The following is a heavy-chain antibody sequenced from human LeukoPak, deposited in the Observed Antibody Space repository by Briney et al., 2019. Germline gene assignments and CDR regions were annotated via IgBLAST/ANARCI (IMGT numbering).Heavy chain of an antibody. V-gene: IGHV4-59*01. Sequence: SETLSLTCTVSGGSISSYYWSWIRQPPGKGLEWIGYIYYSGSTNYNPSLKSRVTISADTSKNQFSLKLSSVTAADTAVYYCAREGPDYYDSLVYWGQGTLVTVSS. CDR1: GGSISSYY. J-gene: IGHJ4*02. CDR3: AREGPDYYDSLVY. CDR2: IYYSGST. D-gene: IGHD3-22*01.